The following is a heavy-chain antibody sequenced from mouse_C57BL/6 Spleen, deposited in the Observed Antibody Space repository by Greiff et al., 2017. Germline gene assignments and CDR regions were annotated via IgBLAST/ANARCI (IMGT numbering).Heavy chain of an antibody. CDR2: IDPANGNT. J-gene: IGHJ2*01. CDR1: GFNIKNTY. V-gene: IGHV14-3*01. Sequence: VQLKESVAELVRPGASVKLSCTASGFNIKNTYMHWVKQRPEQGLEWIGRIDPANGNTKYAPKFQGKATITADTSSNTAYLQLSSLTSEDTAIYYCAREEYYYGSSSYFDYWGQGTTLTVSS. D-gene: IGHD1-1*01. CDR3: AREEYYYGSSSYFDY.